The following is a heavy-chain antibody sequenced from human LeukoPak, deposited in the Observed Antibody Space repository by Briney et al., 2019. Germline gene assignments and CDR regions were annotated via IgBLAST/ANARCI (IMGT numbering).Heavy chain of an antibody. Sequence: SETLSLTCTVSGGSINYYYWMWIRQPPGKGLEWIGYIYYSGGTHYNPSLKSRVTMLVDTSKNQFSLKLTAVTAADTAVYYCARETPGAGRFDYWGQGSLVTVSS. V-gene: IGHV4-59*01. J-gene: IGHJ4*02. D-gene: IGHD7-27*01. CDR1: GGSINYYY. CDR2: IYYSGGT. CDR3: ARETPGAGRFDY.